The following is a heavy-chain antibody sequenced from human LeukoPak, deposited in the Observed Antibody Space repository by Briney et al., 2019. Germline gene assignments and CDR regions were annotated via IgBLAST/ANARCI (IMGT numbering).Heavy chain of an antibody. Sequence: GASVKVSCKASGYTFTDSYIHWVRQAPGQGLEWMGLLHPNTGDTFYAQKFRGRVTLTRDTSISTAYMELNRLTSDDTAVYYCAKDRSGSYEHWAQETLVTISS. J-gene: IGHJ1*01. CDR1: GYTFTDSY. CDR3: AKDRSGSYEH. V-gene: IGHV1-2*06. CDR2: LHPNTGDT. D-gene: IGHD1-26*01.